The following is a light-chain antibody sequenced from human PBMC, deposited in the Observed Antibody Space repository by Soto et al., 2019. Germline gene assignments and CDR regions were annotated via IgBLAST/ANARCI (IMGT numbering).Light chain of an antibody. Sequence: ETQMTQSPSTLSASAGERVTLTCRASQSISTSMAWYQQRPGTAPKLLIYNTSTLESGVPSRFSGSGSGTEFTLTISSLQPDDFATYYCQQYNTYSPTFGQGTKVEVK. V-gene: IGKV1-5*03. J-gene: IGKJ1*01. CDR1: QSISTS. CDR2: NTS. CDR3: QQYNTYSPT.